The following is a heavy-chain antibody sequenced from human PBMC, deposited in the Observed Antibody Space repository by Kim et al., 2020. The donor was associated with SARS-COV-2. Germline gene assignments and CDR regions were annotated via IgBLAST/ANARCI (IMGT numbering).Heavy chain of an antibody. J-gene: IGHJ4*02. Sequence: NPSLKSRVTISVDTSKNQFSLKLSSVTAADTAVYYCARGDLGITGTNFDYWGQGTLVTVSS. V-gene: IGHV4-31*02. CDR3: ARGDLGITGTNFDY. D-gene: IGHD1-7*01.